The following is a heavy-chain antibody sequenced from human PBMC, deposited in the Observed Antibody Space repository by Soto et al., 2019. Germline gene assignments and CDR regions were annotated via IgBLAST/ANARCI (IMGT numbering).Heavy chain of an antibody. CDR1: GGTLSSYA. D-gene: IGHD6-25*01. J-gene: IGHJ6*02. Sequence: EASVKVSCKASGGTLSSYAISWVRHAPGQGLEWMGGIIPIFGTANYAQKFQGRVTITADKSTSTAYMELSSLRSEDTAVYYCARDQSGYYYGMDVWGQGTTVTVSS. CDR3: ARDQSGYYYGMDV. CDR2: IIPIFGTA. V-gene: IGHV1-69*06.